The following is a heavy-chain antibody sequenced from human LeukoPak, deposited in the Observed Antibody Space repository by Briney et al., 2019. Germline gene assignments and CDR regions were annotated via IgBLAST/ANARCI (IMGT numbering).Heavy chain of an antibody. V-gene: IGHV1-58*02. D-gene: IGHD2-2*02. CDR1: GFTFTSSA. J-gene: IGHJ3*02. Sequence: GASVKVSCKVSGFTFTSSAMQWVRQARGQRLEWIGWIVVGSGNTNYAQKFQERVTITRDMSTSTAYMELSSLRSEDTAVYYCARMFRRVVVPAAIAAFDIWGQGTMVTVSS. CDR3: ARMFRRVVVPAAIAAFDI. CDR2: IVVGSGNT.